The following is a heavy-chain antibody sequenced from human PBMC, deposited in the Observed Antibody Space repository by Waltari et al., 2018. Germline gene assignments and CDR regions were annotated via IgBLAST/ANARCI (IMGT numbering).Heavy chain of an antibody. D-gene: IGHD6-6*01. Sequence: QVQLVQSGAEVKKPGSSVKVSCKASGGTFSSYAISWVRQAPGQGLGGMGGIIPIFGKSNDAQKFQDRVTITADESTSTAYMELSSLRSEDTAVYYCARVGTQLHDYYYYGMDVWGQGTTVTVSS. J-gene: IGHJ6*02. CDR1: GGTFSSYA. V-gene: IGHV1-69*01. CDR3: ARVGTQLHDYYYYGMDV. CDR2: IIPIFGKS.